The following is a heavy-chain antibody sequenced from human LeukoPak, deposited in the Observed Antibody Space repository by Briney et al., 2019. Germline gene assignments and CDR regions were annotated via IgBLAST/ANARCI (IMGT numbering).Heavy chain of an antibody. CDR2: IYYSGST. CDR3: ARTDSSGWYDSPAWFDP. CDR1: GGSISSGGYY. V-gene: IGHV4-31*03. Sequence: PSQTLSLTCTVSGGSISSGGYYWSWIRQHPGKGLEWIGYIYYSGSTYYNPSLKSRVTISVDTSKNQFSLKLSSVTAADTAVYYCARTDSSGWYDSPAWFDPWGQGTLVTVSS. J-gene: IGHJ5*02. D-gene: IGHD6-19*01.